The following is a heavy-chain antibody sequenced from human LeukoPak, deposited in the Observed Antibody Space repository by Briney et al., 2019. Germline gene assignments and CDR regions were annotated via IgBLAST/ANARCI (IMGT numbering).Heavy chain of an antibody. CDR1: GFTFSNYN. CDR2: ISYSSTNI. V-gene: IGHV3-21*01. J-gene: IGHJ4*02. CDR3: ARIAVTYTFDY. D-gene: IGHD4-17*01. Sequence: PGGSLRLSCAASGFTFSNYNMNWVRQAPGKGLKWVSSISYSSTNIYYADSVKGRFTISRDNAKKSLYLQMNSLRAEDTAVYYCARIAVTYTFDYWGQGTLVTVSS.